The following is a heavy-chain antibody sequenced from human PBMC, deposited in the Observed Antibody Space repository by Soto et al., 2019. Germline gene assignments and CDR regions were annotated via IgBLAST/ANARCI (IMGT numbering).Heavy chain of an antibody. CDR1: EFTFSPYW. CDR2: INAEGNT. Sequence: EVQLVESGGGLVQPGGSLRLSCAASEFTFSPYWMHWVRQTPGKGLVWVSRINAEGNTIYADSVKGRFTISRDNAKNMLYLQMTSLRAEDTAVYFCARGSKTAFDPWGQGTLVTVSS. V-gene: IGHV3-74*01. CDR3: ARGSKTAFDP. D-gene: IGHD2-21*02. J-gene: IGHJ5*02.